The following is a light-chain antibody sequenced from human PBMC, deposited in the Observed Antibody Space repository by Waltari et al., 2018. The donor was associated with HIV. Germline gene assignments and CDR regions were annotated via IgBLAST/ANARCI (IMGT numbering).Light chain of an antibody. Sequence: QSALTQPASVSGSPGQSITISRTGPDNDVGSYDLVSWYQHHPGEAPKVIIYEVNKRPSGVSNRFSGSKSGNTASLTISGLQAEDEADYYCCSYAGTPVVFGEGTKLTVL. CDR3: CSYAGTPVV. V-gene: IGLV2-23*02. CDR1: DNDVGSYDL. CDR2: EVN. J-gene: IGLJ2*01.